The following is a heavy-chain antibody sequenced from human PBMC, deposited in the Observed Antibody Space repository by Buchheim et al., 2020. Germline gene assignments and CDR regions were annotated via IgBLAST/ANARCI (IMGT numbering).Heavy chain of an antibody. CDR2: ISYDGSNK. J-gene: IGHJ6*02. CDR3: ARVGDLHWAWDV. Sequence: QVQLVESGGGVVQPGRSLRLSCAASGFTFSSYAMHWVRQAPGKGLEWVAVISYDGSNKYYADSVKGRFTISRDNSKNTLYLQMNSLRAEDTAVYYCARVGDLHWAWDVWGQGTT. D-gene: IGHD7-27*01. CDR1: GFTFSSYA. V-gene: IGHV3-30*04.